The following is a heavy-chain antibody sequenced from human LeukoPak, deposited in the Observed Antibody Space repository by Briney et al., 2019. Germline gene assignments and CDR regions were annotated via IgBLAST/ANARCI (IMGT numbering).Heavy chain of an antibody. Sequence: GASVKVSCKASGYTFSGYYMHWVRQAPGQGLEWMGCINPNSGGTKYAQKFQDRATTTRDTSISTAYMELSRLRSDDTAVYYCARGAGTHYYYYMDVWGKGTTVTVSS. CDR3: ARGAGTHYYYYMDV. CDR1: GYTFSGYY. CDR2: INPNSGGT. V-gene: IGHV1-2*02. D-gene: IGHD6-19*01. J-gene: IGHJ6*03.